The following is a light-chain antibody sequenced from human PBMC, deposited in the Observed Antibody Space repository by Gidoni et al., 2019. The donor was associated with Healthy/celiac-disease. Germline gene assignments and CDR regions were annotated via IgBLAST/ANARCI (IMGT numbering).Light chain of an antibody. CDR1: QGLNNY. V-gene: IGKV1-27*01. CDR2: GAS. CDR3: QKCNRTPRT. J-gene: IGKJ1*01. Sequence: DIQMTQSPSSLSASVGDRVTLTCRASQGLNNYLAWYQHNPGKVPKLLIYGASTLQSGVPSRFSGSGSGTDFTLTINGLQPEDVATYYCQKCNRTPRTFGQGTKVEIK.